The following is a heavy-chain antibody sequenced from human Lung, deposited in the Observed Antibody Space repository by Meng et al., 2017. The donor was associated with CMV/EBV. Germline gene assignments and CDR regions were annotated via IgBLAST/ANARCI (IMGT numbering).Heavy chain of an antibody. V-gene: IGHV4-30-4*08. CDR2: IYYSGST. D-gene: IGHD6-19*01. CDR3: ARRDEIGYSSGWNDAFDI. CDR1: GGXISSGDYY. J-gene: IGHJ3*02. Sequence: LXFTVSGGXISSGDYYWSWIRQPPGKGLVWIGYIYYSGSTYYNPALKSRVTISVDTSKNQFSLKLSSVSAADTAVYYCARRDEIGYSSGWNDAFDIXGQGXMVTVSS.